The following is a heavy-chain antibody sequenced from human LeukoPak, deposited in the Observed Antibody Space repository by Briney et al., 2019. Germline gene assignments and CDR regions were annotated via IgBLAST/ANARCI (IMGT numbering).Heavy chain of an antibody. CDR1: GFITFTSYG. Sequence: GGSLRLSCAASGFITFTSYGMSWVRQAPGKGLEWVSAISGSGGSPYYADSVKGRFTISRDNSNNTVYLQMNSLRAEDTAVYYCAKDSALYCRGGSCYSSGFDIWGQGTMVTVSS. CDR2: ISGSGGSP. D-gene: IGHD2-15*01. J-gene: IGHJ3*02. CDR3: AKDSALYCRGGSCYSSGFDI. V-gene: IGHV3-23*01.